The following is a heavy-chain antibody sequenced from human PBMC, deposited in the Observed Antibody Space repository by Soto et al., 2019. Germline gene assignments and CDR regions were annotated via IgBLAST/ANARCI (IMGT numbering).Heavy chain of an antibody. CDR2: ISPYNGNA. D-gene: IGHD2-21*01. V-gene: IGHV1-18*04. J-gene: IGHJ4*02. Sequence: ASVKVSCKTSGYTFSNYAISGVRQAPGQGLEWMGWISPYNGNANYTEKFQGRVSMTTDTSTTTAYMELTSLTSDDTAIYYCARGIAIIMAAPAYWGQGTLLTVYS. CDR3: ARGIAIIMAAPAY. CDR1: GYTFSNYA.